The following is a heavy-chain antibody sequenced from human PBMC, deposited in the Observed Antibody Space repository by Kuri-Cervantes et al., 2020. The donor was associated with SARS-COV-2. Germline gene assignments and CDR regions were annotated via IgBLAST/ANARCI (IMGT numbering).Heavy chain of an antibody. CDR2: IRSKVYGATT. J-gene: IGHJ1*01. CDR1: GFNFGDYA. D-gene: IGHD6-19*01. CDR3: TRDVIGWYILRPEYLQH. V-gene: IGHV3-49*04. Sequence: QTLALTWAASGFNFGDYAISWVRQAPGKGLEWVGIIRSKVYGATTEYASSVKGRFTISRDDSKSIAYLQMNSLKTEDTAVYYCTRDVIGWYILRPEYLQHWGQGTLVTVSS.